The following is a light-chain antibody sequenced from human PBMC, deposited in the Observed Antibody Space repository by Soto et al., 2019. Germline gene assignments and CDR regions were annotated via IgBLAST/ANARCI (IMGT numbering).Light chain of an antibody. CDR2: DAS. Sequence: EIVMTQSPATLSVSPGERATLSCRASQSVSSNLAWYQQKPGQAPRLLIYDASTRATGIPARFSGSGSGTEFTLTISSLQSEDFAVYHCQQYNDWPSYTFGRGTKLEIK. J-gene: IGKJ2*01. V-gene: IGKV3-15*01. CDR1: QSVSSN. CDR3: QQYNDWPSYT.